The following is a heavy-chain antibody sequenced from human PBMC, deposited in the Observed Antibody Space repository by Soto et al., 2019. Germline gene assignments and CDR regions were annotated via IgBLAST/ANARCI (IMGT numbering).Heavy chain of an antibody. J-gene: IGHJ6*03. V-gene: IGHV4-59*08. CDR1: XGSIGSDC. CDR3: ARLHYYYYMDV. CDR2: IYYSGST. Sequence: SETLSLTCTVSXGSIGSDCWSWIRQPPGKGLEWIGYIYYSGSTNYNPSLKSRVTISVDTSKNQFSLKLSSVTAADTAVYYCARLHYYYYMDVWGKGTTVT.